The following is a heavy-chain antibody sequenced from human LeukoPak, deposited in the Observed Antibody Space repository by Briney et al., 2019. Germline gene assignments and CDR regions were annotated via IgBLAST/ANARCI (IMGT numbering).Heavy chain of an antibody. CDR1: GFTFSNYW. V-gene: IGHV3-30-3*01. J-gene: IGHJ4*02. Sequence: GGSLRLSCAASGFTFSNYWMHWVRQAPGKGLEWVAVISHHASNQYYADSVKGRFTISRDNSKNTLYLQMNSLRTEDTAVYYCATQPCSGGSCYLGYWGQGTLVTVSS. CDR2: ISHHASNQ. CDR3: ATQPCSGGSCYLGY. D-gene: IGHD2-15*01.